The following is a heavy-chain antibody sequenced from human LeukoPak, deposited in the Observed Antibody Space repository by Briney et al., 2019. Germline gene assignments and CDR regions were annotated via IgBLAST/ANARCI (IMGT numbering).Heavy chain of an antibody. V-gene: IGHV3-23*01. Sequence: PGGSLRLSGVASGFTFSSYAMGWVRQAPGKGPEWVSSLTDSGGTTYYVDSVKGRFTISRDNSKNTLYLHMNSLRAEDTAMYYCAKKRDAFDIWGQGTVVAVSS. CDR2: LTDSGGTT. CDR3: AKKRDAFDI. D-gene: IGHD5-24*01. J-gene: IGHJ3*02. CDR1: GFTFSSYA.